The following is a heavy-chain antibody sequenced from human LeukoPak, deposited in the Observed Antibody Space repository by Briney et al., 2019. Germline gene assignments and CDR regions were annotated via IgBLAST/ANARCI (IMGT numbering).Heavy chain of an antibody. CDR3: ARVQWLPLDVFNF. CDR1: GDSISRNY. Sequence: SETLSLTCSVSGDSISRNYWTWIRQPPGKGLEWIGHFYYSGTTNYNPSLKSRVTISADTSKNQFSLKMNSVTAADTAIYYCARVQWLPLDVFNFWGQGTMVTVSS. CDR2: FYYSGTT. J-gene: IGHJ3*01. D-gene: IGHD6-19*01. V-gene: IGHV4-59*01.